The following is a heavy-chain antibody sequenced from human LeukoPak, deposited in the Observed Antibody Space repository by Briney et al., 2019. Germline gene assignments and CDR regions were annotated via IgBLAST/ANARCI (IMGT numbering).Heavy chain of an antibody. J-gene: IGHJ4*02. Sequence: PSETLSLTCAVYGGSFSGYYWSWIRQPPGKGLEWIGEINHSGSTNYNPSLKSRVTISVDTSKNQFSLKLNSVTAADTAVYYCARDNWEVDYWGQGTLVAVSS. D-gene: IGHD1-1*01. CDR1: GGSFSGYY. CDR3: ARDNWEVDY. CDR2: INHSGST. V-gene: IGHV4-34*01.